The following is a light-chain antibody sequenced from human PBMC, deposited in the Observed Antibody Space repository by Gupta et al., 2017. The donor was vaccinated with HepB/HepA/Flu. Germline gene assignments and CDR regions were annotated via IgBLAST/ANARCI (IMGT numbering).Light chain of an antibody. V-gene: IGKV1-16*02. CDR2: NAS. CDR1: QGVNIY. CDR3: QQYSSYPLT. Sequence: DLQMHPSPSSLSASVGDRVTITCRASQGVNIYLAWFQQKPGKAPRSLIYNASSLQSGVPSKFSGSGSGTDFTLTISSLQPEDSATYYCQQYSSYPLTFGHGTKVDVK. J-gene: IGKJ3*01.